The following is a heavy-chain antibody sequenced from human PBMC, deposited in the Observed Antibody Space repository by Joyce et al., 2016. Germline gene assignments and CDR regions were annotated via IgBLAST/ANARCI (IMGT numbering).Heavy chain of an antibody. J-gene: IGHJ6*03. CDR1: GFTFSSYA. V-gene: IGHV3-23*01. D-gene: IGHD6-6*01. Sequence: EVQLLESGGGLVQPAGSLRLSCAASGFTFSSYAMSWVRQAPGKGLEWVSVISGSGGSIYDADSVKGRFTFSRDNSKNTLYLQMNSLRAEDTAVYYCAKVAEGSAVYFHYMDVWGKGTTVTVSS. CDR2: ISGSGGSI. CDR3: AKVAEGSAVYFHYMDV.